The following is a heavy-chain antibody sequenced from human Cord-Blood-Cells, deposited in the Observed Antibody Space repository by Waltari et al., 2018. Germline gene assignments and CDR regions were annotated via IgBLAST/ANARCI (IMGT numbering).Heavy chain of an antibody. CDR3: ARDITGEYYFDY. D-gene: IGHD7-27*01. Sequence: QVQLVQSGAEVRNLGPPLTVPSRPLGATFATFSSTWVGQAPGQGLEWMGGIIPIFGTANYAQKFQGRVTITADESTSTAYMELSSLRSEDTAVYYCARDITGEYYFDYWGQGTLVTVSS. CDR2: IIPIFGTA. CDR1: GATFATFS. V-gene: IGHV1-69*12. J-gene: IGHJ4*02.